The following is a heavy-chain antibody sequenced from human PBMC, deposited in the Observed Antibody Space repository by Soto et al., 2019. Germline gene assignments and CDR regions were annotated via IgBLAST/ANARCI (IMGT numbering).Heavy chain of an antibody. D-gene: IGHD3-22*01. CDR1: GGSISSSSYY. CDR2: IYYTGST. CDR3: ARQRRYYYDSSGYPDY. Sequence: SDTLSLTCTVSGGSISSSSYYWGWIRQPPGKGLEWIGSIYYTGSTYYNPSLKSRVTISVDTSKNQFSLKLSSVTAADTAVYYCARQRRYYYDSSGYPDYWGQGTLVTVSS. V-gene: IGHV4-39*01. J-gene: IGHJ4*02.